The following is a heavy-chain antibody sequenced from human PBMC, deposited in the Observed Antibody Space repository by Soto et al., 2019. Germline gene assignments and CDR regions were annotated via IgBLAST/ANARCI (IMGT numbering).Heavy chain of an antibody. CDR1: GFTFSSYG. D-gene: IGHD6-19*01. V-gene: IGHV3-33*01. Sequence: QVQLVESGGGVVQPGRSLRLSCAASGFTFSSYGMHWVRQAPGNGLEWVAVIWYDGSNKYYADSVKGRFTISRDNSKNTLYLQMNSLRAEDTAVYYCARSSGWYVFTLDYWGQGTLVTVSS. CDR2: IWYDGSNK. CDR3: ARSSGWYVFTLDY. J-gene: IGHJ4*02.